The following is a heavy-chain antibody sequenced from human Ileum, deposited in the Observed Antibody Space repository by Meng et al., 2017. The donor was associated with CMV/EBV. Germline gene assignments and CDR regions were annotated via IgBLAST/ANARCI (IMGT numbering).Heavy chain of an antibody. V-gene: IGHV4-61*02. J-gene: IGHJ5*02. CDR1: DGTISSGSYQ. D-gene: IGHD1-26*01. CDR3: ARVGSSFFDP. CDR2: IYSSGNT. Sequence: QLQESGPVLVQPSQTLSLTCTVSDGTISSGSYQGSWGRQPAGKGLEWIGRIYSSGNTNYNPSLKSRVTISVDTSKNQFSLRLSSVTAADTAVYFCARVGSSFFDPWGQGTLVTVSS.